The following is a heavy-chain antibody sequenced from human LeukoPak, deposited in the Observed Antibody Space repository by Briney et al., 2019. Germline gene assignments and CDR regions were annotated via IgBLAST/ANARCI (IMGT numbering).Heavy chain of an antibody. V-gene: IGHV3-66*01. D-gene: IGHD3-10*01. CDR2: IYSGGST. CDR3: ARVPLWFGELNPPLDV. CDR1: GFTFSSNY. J-gene: IGHJ6*04. Sequence: GGSLRLSCAASGFTFSSNYMSWVRQAPGKGLEWVSVIYSGGSTYYADSVKGRFTISRDNSKNTLYLQMNSLRAEDTAVYYCARVPLWFGELNPPLDVWGKGTTVTVSS.